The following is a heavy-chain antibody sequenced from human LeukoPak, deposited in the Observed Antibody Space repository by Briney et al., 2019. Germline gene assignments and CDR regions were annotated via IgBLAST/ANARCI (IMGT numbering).Heavy chain of an antibody. CDR3: ARGRLAVAGTRYFDY. J-gene: IGHJ4*02. CDR1: GGSFSGYY. V-gene: IGHV4-34*01. Sequence: PSETLSLTCAVYGGSFSGYYWSWIRQPPGKGLEWIGEINHSGSTNYNPSLKSRFTISVDTSKNQFSLKLSPVTAADTAVYYCARGRLAVAGTRYFDYWGQGTLVTVSS. CDR2: INHSGST. D-gene: IGHD6-19*01.